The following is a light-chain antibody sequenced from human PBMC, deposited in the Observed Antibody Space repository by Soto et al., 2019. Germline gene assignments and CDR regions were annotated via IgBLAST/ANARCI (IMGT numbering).Light chain of an antibody. CDR2: GAS. V-gene: IGKV3-20*01. Sequence: EIVLTQSPGTLSLSPGERATLSCRASQRVSSSYLAWYQQRPGQAPSLLIYGASNRATGIPDRFSGSGSGTDFTLTNSRLEPEDIAVYYCQQYGSSPYTFGQGTKLEIK. CDR1: QRVSSSY. CDR3: QQYGSSPYT. J-gene: IGKJ2*01.